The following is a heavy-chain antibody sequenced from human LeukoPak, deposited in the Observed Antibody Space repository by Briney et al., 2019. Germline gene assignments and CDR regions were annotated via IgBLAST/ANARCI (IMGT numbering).Heavy chain of an antibody. CDR3: ARGPPMYSYGSSAYHYDYFEY. V-gene: IGHV3-21*01. D-gene: IGHD3-22*01. CDR1: GFTFSRYS. J-gene: IGHJ4*02. Sequence: GGSLRLSCAASGFTFSRYSMNWVRQAPGKGLEWVSSISSSSSHIYYAGSVKGRFTISRDNSKNTLYLQMNSLRAEDTSVYYCARGPPMYSYGSSAYHYDYFEYWGQGTLVTVSS. CDR2: ISSSSSHI.